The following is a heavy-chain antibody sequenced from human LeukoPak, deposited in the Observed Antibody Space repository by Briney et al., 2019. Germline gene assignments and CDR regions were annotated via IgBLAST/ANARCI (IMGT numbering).Heavy chain of an antibody. CDR1: GGSISSGGYY. D-gene: IGHD3-10*01. CDR2: LYYSGST. J-gene: IGHJ3*02. V-gene: IGHV4-61*08. Sequence: PSQTLSLTCTVSGGSISSGGYYWSWIRQPPGKGLEWIGYLYYSGSTNSNPSLKSRVTMSVDTSKNQFSLKLRSVTAADTAVYYCARGGSGISNAFDIWGQGTMVTVSS. CDR3: ARGGSGISNAFDI.